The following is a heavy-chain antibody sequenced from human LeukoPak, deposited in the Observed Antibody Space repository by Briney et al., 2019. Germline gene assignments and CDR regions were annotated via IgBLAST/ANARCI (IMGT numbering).Heavy chain of an antibody. CDR2: INHSGST. J-gene: IGHJ4*02. CDR3: ATPLPYGSGSR. V-gene: IGHV4-34*08. CDR1: GFTFTSYW. Sequence: GSLRLSCAASGFTFTSYWMSWVRQPPGKGLEWIGEINHSGSTNYNPSLKSRVTISVDTSKNQFSLKLSSVTAADTAVYYCATPLPYGSGSRWGQGTLVTVSS. D-gene: IGHD3-10*01.